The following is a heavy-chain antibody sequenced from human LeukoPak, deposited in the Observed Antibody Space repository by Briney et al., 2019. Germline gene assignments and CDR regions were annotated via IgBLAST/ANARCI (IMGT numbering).Heavy chain of an antibody. D-gene: IGHD3-10*01. V-gene: IGHV4-30-2*01. CDR1: GGSISSGGYY. Sequence: PSQTLSLTCTVSGGSISSGGYYWSWIRQPPGKGLEWIGYIYHSGSSNYNPSLKSRVTISVDKSKNEFSLKLTSVTAADTAVYYCARDQTVKYYASGTLWGSWGQGTLVTVSS. CDR2: IYHSGSS. J-gene: IGHJ4*02. CDR3: ARDQTVKYYASGTLWGS.